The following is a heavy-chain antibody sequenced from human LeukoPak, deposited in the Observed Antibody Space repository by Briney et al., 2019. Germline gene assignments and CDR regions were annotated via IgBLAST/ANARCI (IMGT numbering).Heavy chain of an antibody. CDR1: GVTFSSYV. D-gene: IGHD1-26*01. CDR2: ISGSGDST. CDR3: ARALYSGSYYPADY. J-gene: IGHJ4*02. Sequence: GGSLRLSCEASGVTFSSYVMSWVRQAPGKGLEWVSAISGSGDSTYYADSVKGRFTISRDNSKNTLYLQINSLRAEDTAVYYCARALYSGSYYPADYWGQGTLVTVSS. V-gene: IGHV3-23*01.